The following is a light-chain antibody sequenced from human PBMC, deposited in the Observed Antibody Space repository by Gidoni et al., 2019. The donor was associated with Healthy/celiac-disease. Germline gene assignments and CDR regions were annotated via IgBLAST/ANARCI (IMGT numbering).Light chain of an antibody. Sequence: DIQMTQSPSSLSASVGDRVTITCRASQSISSYLNWYQQKPGKAPKLLIYAASSLQSGVPSRFSGRGSGTDFTLTISSLQPEDFATYYCQQSYSTLSIPFGQGTRLEIK. J-gene: IGKJ5*01. CDR3: QQSYSTLSIP. CDR2: AAS. CDR1: QSISSY. V-gene: IGKV1-39*01.